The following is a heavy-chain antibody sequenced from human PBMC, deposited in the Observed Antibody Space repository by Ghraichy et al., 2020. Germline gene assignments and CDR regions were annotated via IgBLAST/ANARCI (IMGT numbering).Heavy chain of an antibody. CDR2: IKQEGSEA. Sequence: GGSLRLSCSASGFTLSTYWMSWVRQAPGMGLEWVANIKQEGSEAHYVDSAKGRFTISRDNAKNSLFLQMNSLRAEDTAIYYCARGYGGMDVWGQGTTVTVS. D-gene: IGHD3-10*01. CDR3: ARGYGGMDV. CDR1: GFTLSTYW. J-gene: IGHJ6*02. V-gene: IGHV3-7*01.